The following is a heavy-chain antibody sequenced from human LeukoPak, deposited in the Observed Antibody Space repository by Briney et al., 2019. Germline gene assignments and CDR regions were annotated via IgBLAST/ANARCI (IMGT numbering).Heavy chain of an antibody. CDR3: ARFSDDSSGYYSLG. CDR2: ISYDGSNK. V-gene: IGHV3-30-3*01. J-gene: IGHJ4*02. CDR1: GFTFSSYA. Sequence: PGGSLRLSCAASGFTFSSYATHWVLQAPGKGLEWVAVISYDGSNKYYADSVKGRFTISRDNSKNTLYLQMNSLRAEDTAVYYCARFSDDSSGYYSLGWGQGTLVTVSS. D-gene: IGHD3-22*01.